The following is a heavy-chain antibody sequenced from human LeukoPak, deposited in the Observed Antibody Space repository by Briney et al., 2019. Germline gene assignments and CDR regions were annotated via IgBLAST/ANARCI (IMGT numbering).Heavy chain of an antibody. V-gene: IGHV1-69*02. CDR2: IIPILGIA. CDR3: ARGDGYSFDY. Sequence: SVKVSCKASGGTFSSYTISWVRQAPGQGLEWMGMIIPILGIANYAQKFQGRVTITADKSTSTAYMELSSLRSEDTAVYYCARGDGYSFDYWGQGTLVSVSS. D-gene: IGHD5-24*01. CDR1: GGTFSSYT. J-gene: IGHJ4*02.